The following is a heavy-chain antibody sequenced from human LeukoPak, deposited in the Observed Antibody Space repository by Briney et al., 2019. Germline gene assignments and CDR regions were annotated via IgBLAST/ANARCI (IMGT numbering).Heavy chain of an antibody. CDR2: IWNDGSDT. D-gene: IGHD6-13*01. CDR1: GFTFRSHG. J-gene: IGHJ4*02. V-gene: IGHV3-33*01. Sequence: GGSLRLSCAASGFTFRSHGMHWVRQDPGKGLEWVAVIWNDGSDTYHADSVKGRFTISRDNSKNTLYLQMNSLRAEDTAVYYCARDSGSRWFGPIDYWGQGTLVIVSS. CDR3: ARDSGSRWFGPIDY.